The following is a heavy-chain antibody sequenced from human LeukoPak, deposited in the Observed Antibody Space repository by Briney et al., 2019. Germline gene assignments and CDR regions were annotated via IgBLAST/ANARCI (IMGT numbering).Heavy chain of an antibody. V-gene: IGHV4-39*01. J-gene: IGHJ4*02. CDR1: GGSISSSSYY. CDR2: IYYSGST. CDR3: ARHRHSGSYLFDY. Sequence: PSETLSLTCTVSGGSISSSSYYWGWIRQPPGKGLEWIGSIYYSGSTYYNPSLKGRVTISVDTSKNQFSLKLSSVTAADTAVYYCARHRHSGSYLFDYWGQGTLVTVSS. D-gene: IGHD1-26*01.